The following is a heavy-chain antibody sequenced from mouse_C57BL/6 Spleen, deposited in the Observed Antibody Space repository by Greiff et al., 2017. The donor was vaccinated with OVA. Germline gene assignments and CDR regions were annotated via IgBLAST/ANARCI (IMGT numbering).Heavy chain of an antibody. CDR3: ARMWNWEFAMDD. D-gene: IGHD4-1*01. V-gene: IGHV2-2*01. J-gene: IGHJ4*01. Sequence: QVQLQQSGPGLVQPSQSLSITCTVSGFSLTSYGVHWVRQSPGKGLEWLGVIWSGGSTDYHAAFISRLSISKDNSKSQVFFKMNSLQADDTAIYYCARMWNWEFAMDDWGQGTSVTVSS. CDR2: IWSGGST. CDR1: GFSLTSYG.